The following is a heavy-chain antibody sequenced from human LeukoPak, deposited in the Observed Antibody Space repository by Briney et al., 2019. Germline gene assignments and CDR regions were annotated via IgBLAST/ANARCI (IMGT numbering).Heavy chain of an antibody. D-gene: IGHD6-19*01. Sequence: GASVKVSCKASGYTFTGYYMHWVRQAPGQGLEWVGWINPNSGGTNYAQKFQGRVTMTRDTSISTAYMELSRLRSDDTAVYYCARFASGWYSSPFDYWGQGTLVTVSS. J-gene: IGHJ4*02. CDR1: GYTFTGYY. V-gene: IGHV1-2*02. CDR2: INPNSGGT. CDR3: ARFASGWYSSPFDY.